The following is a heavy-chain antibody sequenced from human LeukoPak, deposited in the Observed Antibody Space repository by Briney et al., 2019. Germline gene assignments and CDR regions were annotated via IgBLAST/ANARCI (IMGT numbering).Heavy chain of an antibody. CDR3: AKSLFRMTTVTNFDY. CDR1: GGTFSSYA. Sequence: GASVKVSCKASGGTFSSYAMGWVRQAPGKGLEWVSAISGSGGSTYYVDSVKGRFTISRDNSKNTLYLQMNSLRAEDTAVYYCAKSLFRMTTVTNFDYWGQGTLVTVSS. D-gene: IGHD4-17*01. CDR2: ISGSGGST. V-gene: IGHV3-23*01. J-gene: IGHJ4*02.